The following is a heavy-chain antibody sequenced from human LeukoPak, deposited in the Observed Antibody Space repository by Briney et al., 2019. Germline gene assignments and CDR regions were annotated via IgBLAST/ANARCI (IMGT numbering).Heavy chain of an antibody. D-gene: IGHD1-26*01. CDR3: VREWSSDWFDP. Sequence: SQTLSLTCAVSGGSISSGGYYWSWIRQHPGKGLEWIGYIYYSGSTYYNPSLKSRVTISVDTSKNQFSLKLSSVTAADTAVYYCVREWSSDWFDPWGQGTLVTVSS. CDR1: GGSISSGGYY. CDR2: IYYSGST. J-gene: IGHJ5*02. V-gene: IGHV4-31*11.